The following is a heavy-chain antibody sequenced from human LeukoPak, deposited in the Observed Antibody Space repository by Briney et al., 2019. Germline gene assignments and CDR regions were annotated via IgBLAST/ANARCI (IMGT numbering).Heavy chain of an antibody. Sequence: KPSETLSLTCTVSGGSISSHYWSWIRQPPGKGLEWIGYIYYSGTTNYNPSLKSRVTFSVDTSKNQFSLKLSSVTAADTAVYYCARVRPGDGFDFDYWGQGTLVTVSS. CDR1: GGSISSHY. CDR3: ARVRPGDGFDFDY. V-gene: IGHV4-59*11. CDR2: IYYSGTT. D-gene: IGHD5-24*01. J-gene: IGHJ4*01.